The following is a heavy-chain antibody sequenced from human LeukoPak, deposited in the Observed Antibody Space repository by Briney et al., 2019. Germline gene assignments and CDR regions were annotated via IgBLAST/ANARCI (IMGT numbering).Heavy chain of an antibody. V-gene: IGHV4-38-2*01. CDR2: IYNSGST. Sequence: SETLSLTCAVSGYSISSGYYWGWIRQPPGKGLEWIGSIYNSGSTYYNPSLKSRVTISVDTSKNQFSLKLSSVTAADTAVYYCAISSSGYDYWGQGTLVTVSS. J-gene: IGHJ4*02. CDR1: GYSISSGYY. CDR3: AISSSGYDY. D-gene: IGHD3-22*01.